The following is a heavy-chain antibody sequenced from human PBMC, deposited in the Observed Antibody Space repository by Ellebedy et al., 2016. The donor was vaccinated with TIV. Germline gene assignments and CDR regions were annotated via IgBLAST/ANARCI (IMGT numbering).Heavy chain of an antibody. CDR2: RYYIGTP. V-gene: IGHV4-61*01. J-gene: IGHJ6*02. CDR3: AGGSYTPYGMDV. Sequence: SETLSLTCTVSGGSVGSGSHYWNWIRQPPGKGLEWIGYRYYIGTPHYNPSLKSRVTISEDTSKNQFSLRLSSVTAADTDVYYCAGGSYTPYGMDVWGQGTTVTVSS. D-gene: IGHD2-2*02. CDR1: GGSVGSGSHY.